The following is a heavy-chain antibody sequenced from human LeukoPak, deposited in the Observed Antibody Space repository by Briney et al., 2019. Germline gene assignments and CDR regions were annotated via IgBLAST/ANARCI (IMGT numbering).Heavy chain of an antibody. CDR1: GFTFSSYW. Sequence: GGSLRLSCAASGFTFSSYWMTWVRQAPGKGLEWVGNIKEDGSEKYYVDSVKGRFTISRDNAKNSLYLQMNSLRAEDTAVYYCARDHAFSYYYYYMDVWGKGTTVTVSS. V-gene: IGHV3-7*01. CDR2: IKEDGSEK. CDR3: ARDHAFSYYYYYMDV. J-gene: IGHJ6*03. D-gene: IGHD3-3*01.